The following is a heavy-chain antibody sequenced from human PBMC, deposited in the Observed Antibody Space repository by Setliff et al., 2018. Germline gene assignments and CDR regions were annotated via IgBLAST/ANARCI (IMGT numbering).Heavy chain of an antibody. CDR1: GFNFSSFG. J-gene: IGHJ4*02. D-gene: IGHD6-13*01. Sequence: GGSLRLSCAASGFNFSSFGMHWVRQTPGKGLEWIGHIRFDGRKQNYADSVTGRFTISRDNSKSTVYLLLNGLTVDDTAVYYCVKAAAGTSDMVYWGQGTLVTVSS. CDR3: VKAAAGTSDMVY. V-gene: IGHV3-30*02. CDR2: IRFDGRKQ.